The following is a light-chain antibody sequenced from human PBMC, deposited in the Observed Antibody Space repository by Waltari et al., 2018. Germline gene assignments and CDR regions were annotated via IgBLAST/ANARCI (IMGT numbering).Light chain of an antibody. CDR2: DAS. V-gene: IGKV3-11*01. CDR1: QSVSIN. CDR3: QQTSSWPLT. Sequence: EIVLTQSPATLSLSPGQRATLSCRASQSVSINLGWYQQKLGQPPRLLIYDASNRATGIPARCSASGSGTDFTLTISSLEPEDFAVYFCQQTSSWPLTFGGGTKVEIK. J-gene: IGKJ4*01.